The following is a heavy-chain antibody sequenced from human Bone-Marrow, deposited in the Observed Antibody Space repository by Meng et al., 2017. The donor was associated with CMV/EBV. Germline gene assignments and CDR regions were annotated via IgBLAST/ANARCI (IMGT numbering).Heavy chain of an antibody. CDR3: ANLIDCSSTSCYFDY. V-gene: IGHV1-69*10. D-gene: IGHD2-2*01. CDR1: GGTFSSYA. CDR2: IIPILGIA. J-gene: IGHJ4*02. Sequence: SVKVSCKASGGTFSSYAISWVRQAPGQGLEWMGGIIPILGIANYAQKFQGRVTITADKSTSPAYMELSSLRSEDTAVYYGANLIDCSSTSCYFDYWGQGTLVTVSS.